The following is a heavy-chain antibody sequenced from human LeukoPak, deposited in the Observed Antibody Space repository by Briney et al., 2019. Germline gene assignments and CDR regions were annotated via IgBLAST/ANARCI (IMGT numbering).Heavy chain of an antibody. Sequence: GGSLRLSCAASGFTFSSYWMHWVRQAPGKGLVWVXRIKSDGSTNYADSVKGRFTISRDNAKNTVSLQMNSLRAEDTGVYYCARAPSEIGGYYPEYFRHWGQGTLVTVSS. CDR1: GFTFSSYW. V-gene: IGHV3-74*01. CDR2: IKSDGST. J-gene: IGHJ1*01. D-gene: IGHD3-22*01. CDR3: ARAPSEIGGYYPEYFRH.